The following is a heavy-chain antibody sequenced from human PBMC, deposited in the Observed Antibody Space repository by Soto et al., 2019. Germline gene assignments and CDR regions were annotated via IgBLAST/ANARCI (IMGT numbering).Heavy chain of an antibody. V-gene: IGHV3-30-3*01. J-gene: IGHJ4*02. CDR3: ARDLETYYDILTGYYNPSY. CDR2: ISYDGSNK. CDR1: GFTFSSYA. Sequence: GGSLRLSCAASGFTFSSYAMHWVRQAPGKGLEWVAVISYDGSNKYYADSVKGRFTISRDNSKNTLYLQMNSLRAEDTAVYYCARDLETYYDILTGYYNPSYWGQGTLVTVSS. D-gene: IGHD3-9*01.